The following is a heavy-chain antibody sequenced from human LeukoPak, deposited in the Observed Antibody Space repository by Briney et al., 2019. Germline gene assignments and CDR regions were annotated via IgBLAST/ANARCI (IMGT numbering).Heavy chain of an antibody. Sequence: SVKVSCKASGGTFSSYAISWVRQAPGQGLEWMGGIIPIFGTANYAQKFQGRVAITADESTSTAYMELSSLRSEDTAVYYCARDRLEDYYDSSGYPPFDYWGQGTLVTVSS. CDR1: GGTFSSYA. J-gene: IGHJ4*02. V-gene: IGHV1-69*13. CDR3: ARDRLEDYYDSSGYPPFDY. CDR2: IIPIFGTA. D-gene: IGHD3-22*01.